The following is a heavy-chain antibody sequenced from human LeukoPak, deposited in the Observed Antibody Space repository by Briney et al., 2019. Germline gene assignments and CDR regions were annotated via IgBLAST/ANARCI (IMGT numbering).Heavy chain of an antibody. CDR1: GYTLTELS. Sequence: ASVKVSCKVSGYTLTELSMHWVRQAPGRGLEGMGGFDPEDGETISAHKFQGRVTMTEDTSTDTAYMELSSLRSEDTAVYYCAKARFRLAVAGTDYWGQGTLVTVSS. CDR2: FDPEDGET. D-gene: IGHD6-19*01. CDR3: AKARFRLAVAGTDY. J-gene: IGHJ4*02. V-gene: IGHV1-24*01.